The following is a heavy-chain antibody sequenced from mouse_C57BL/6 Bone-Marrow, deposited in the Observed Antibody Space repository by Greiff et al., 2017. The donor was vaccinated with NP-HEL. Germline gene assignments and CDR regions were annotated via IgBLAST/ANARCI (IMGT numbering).Heavy chain of an antibody. Sequence: QVQLQQSGAELVRPGTSVKVSCKASGYAFTNYLIEWVKQRPGQGLEWIGVINPGSGGTNYNEKFKGKATLTADKSSSTAYMQLSSLTSEDSAVYVWARPDYGSSYWYFDVWGTGTTVTVSS. CDR2: INPGSGGT. CDR1: GYAFTNYL. CDR3: ARPDYGSSYWYFDV. J-gene: IGHJ1*03. D-gene: IGHD1-1*01. V-gene: IGHV1-54*01.